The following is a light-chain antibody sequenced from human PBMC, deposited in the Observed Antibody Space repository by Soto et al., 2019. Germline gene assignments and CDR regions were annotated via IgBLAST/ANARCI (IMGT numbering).Light chain of an antibody. V-gene: IGLV2-14*01. CDR2: KVD. Sequence: QSALTQPASVSGSPGQSITIPCSGRSSDLGGLNYVSWYQQHPGKVPKLIIYKVDNRPSGISDRFSASKSGNTASLTISGLQAEDEAHYYCSPYTTVPSPQWVFAGGTKLTVL. J-gene: IGLJ3*02. CDR1: SSDLGGLNY. CDR3: SPYTTVPSPQWV.